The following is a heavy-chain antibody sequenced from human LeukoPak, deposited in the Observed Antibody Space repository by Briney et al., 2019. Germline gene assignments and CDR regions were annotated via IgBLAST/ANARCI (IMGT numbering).Heavy chain of an antibody. J-gene: IGHJ4*02. Sequence: GGSLRLSCAASGFTFSSYAMSWVRQAPGKGLEWVSSISSGSDYIYYADSVKGRFTISRDNAKSSLYLQMNSLRAEDTAVYYCARHVVAVGFDYWGQGTLVTVSS. D-gene: IGHD3-22*01. CDR2: ISSGSDYI. CDR1: GFTFSSYA. CDR3: ARHVVAVGFDY. V-gene: IGHV3-21*01.